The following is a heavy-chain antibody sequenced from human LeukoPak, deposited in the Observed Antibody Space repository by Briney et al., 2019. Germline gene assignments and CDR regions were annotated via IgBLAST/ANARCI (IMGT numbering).Heavy chain of an antibody. D-gene: IGHD3-22*01. Sequence: GGSLRLSCAASGITLSNYGMTWVRQAPGKGLEWVAGISGSGGSTNYADSVKGRFTISRDNPKNTLYLQMNSLRAEDTAVYFCAKRGVVIRVILVGFHKEAYYFDSWGQGALVTVSS. CDR1: GITLSNYG. J-gene: IGHJ4*02. CDR3: AKRGVVIRVILVGFHKEAYYFDS. V-gene: IGHV3-23*01. CDR2: ISGSGGST.